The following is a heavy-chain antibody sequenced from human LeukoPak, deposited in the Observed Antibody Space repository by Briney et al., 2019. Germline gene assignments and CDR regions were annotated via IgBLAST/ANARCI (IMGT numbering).Heavy chain of an antibody. J-gene: IGHJ4*02. CDR1: GFTFSSYW. CDR3: ARVSVVVVDTYDY. Sequence: PGGSLRLSCAASGFTFSSYWMSWVRQAPGKGLEWVANIKQDGSEKYYVDPVKGRFTISRDNAKNSLYLQMNSLRAEDTAVYYCARVSVVVVDTYDYWGQGTLVTVSS. V-gene: IGHV3-7*01. D-gene: IGHD3-22*01. CDR2: IKQDGSEK.